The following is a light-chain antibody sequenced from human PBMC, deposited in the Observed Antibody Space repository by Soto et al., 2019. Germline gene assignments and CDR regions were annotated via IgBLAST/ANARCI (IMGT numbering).Light chain of an antibody. CDR1: QSVSSSY. Sequence: EIVLTQSPGTLSLSPGGRATLSCRASQSVSSSYLAWYQQKPGQAPRLLICGASSRATDIPDRFSGSGSGTDFTLTISRLEPEDFAVYYCQQYGSSPVTFGQGTKVDIK. CDR2: GAS. J-gene: IGKJ1*01. CDR3: QQYGSSPVT. V-gene: IGKV3-20*01.